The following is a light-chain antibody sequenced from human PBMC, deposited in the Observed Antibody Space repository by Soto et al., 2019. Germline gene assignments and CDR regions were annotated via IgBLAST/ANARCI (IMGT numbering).Light chain of an antibody. J-gene: IGLJ2*01. CDR2: AVS. CDR1: SSDVGGYNY. Sequence: QSALTQPASVSGSHGQSITISCTGTSSDVGGYNYVSWYQQHPGKVPELMIYAVSNRPSGVSNRLSGSKSGNTASLTKAGRQAEDEADYYCSSYTSSSTVVFVGGTKLTVL. CDR3: SSYTSSSTVV. V-gene: IGLV2-14*01.